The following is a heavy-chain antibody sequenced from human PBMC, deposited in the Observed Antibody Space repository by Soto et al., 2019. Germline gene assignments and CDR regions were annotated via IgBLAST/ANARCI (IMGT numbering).Heavy chain of an antibody. CDR3: ARDQTGITTTGGGRIDH. J-gene: IGHJ4*02. CDR2: VSFDGSNK. Sequence: QVQLVESGGGVVQPGRSLRLSCAASGFTFSTHAMHWVRQAPGKGLECVAIVSFDGSNKYYADSVKGRFTISRDNSKNTLYLQMSGLTHEDTAVYYCARDQTGITTTGGGRIDHWGQGTLVPVSS. V-gene: IGHV3-30-3*01. CDR1: GFTFSTHA. D-gene: IGHD1-20*01.